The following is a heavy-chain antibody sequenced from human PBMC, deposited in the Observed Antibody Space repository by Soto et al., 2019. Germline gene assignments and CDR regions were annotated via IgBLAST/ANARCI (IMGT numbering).Heavy chain of an antibody. CDR2: IYYSGST. V-gene: IGHV4-31*03. D-gene: IGHD1-7*01. Sequence: QVQLQESGPGLVKPSQTLSLTCTVSGGSISSGGYYWSWIRQHPGKGLEWIGYIYYSGSTYYNPSLKSRVTISVDTSKNQFSLKLSSVTAADTAVYYCARWPGYNWNYVSAFDIWGQGTMVTVSS. J-gene: IGHJ3*02. CDR1: GGSISSGGYY. CDR3: ARWPGYNWNYVSAFDI.